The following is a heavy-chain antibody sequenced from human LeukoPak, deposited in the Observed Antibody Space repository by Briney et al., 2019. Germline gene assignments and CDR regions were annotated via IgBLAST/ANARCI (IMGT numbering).Heavy chain of an antibody. CDR2: ISSSGSTI. V-gene: IGHV3-11*04. CDR3: ARDRAVKARIGGMDV. D-gene: IGHD5-12*01. J-gene: IGHJ6*02. CDR1: GFTFSDYY. Sequence: PGGSLRLSCAASGFTFSDYYMSWIRQAPGKGLEWVSYISSSGSTIYYADSVKGRFTISRDNAKNSLYLQMNSLRAEDTAIYYCARDRAVKARIGGMDVWGQGTTVIVSS.